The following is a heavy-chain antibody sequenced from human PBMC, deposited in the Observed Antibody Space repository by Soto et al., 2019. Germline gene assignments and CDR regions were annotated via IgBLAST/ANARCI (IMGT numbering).Heavy chain of an antibody. CDR3: ATDRGDYNSSPVY. CDR2: IRYDGSNK. J-gene: IGHJ4*02. Sequence: QVQLVESGGGLVQPGRSLRLSCAASGFTFSSYDMHWIRQTPGRGLEWVAVIRYDGSNKYYGDSVKGRFITSRDNSKNTVYLQMNSRRAGDTAVYYCATDRGDYNSSPVYWGQGTLVTVSS. V-gene: IGHV3-33*01. CDR1: GFTFSSYD. D-gene: IGHD3-10*01.